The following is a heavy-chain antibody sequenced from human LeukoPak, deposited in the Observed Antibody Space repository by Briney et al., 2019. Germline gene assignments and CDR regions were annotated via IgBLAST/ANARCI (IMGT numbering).Heavy chain of an antibody. CDR3: ATHGDYGVSFDY. D-gene: IGHD4-17*01. J-gene: IGHJ4*02. Sequence: SVKVSCKASGGTFSSYAINWVRQAPGQGLEWMGGITPMFGTAKYAQKFQGRVTITADESTSTAYMELSSLRSEDTAVYYCATHGDYGVSFDYWGQGTLVTVSS. CDR1: GGTFSSYA. V-gene: IGHV1-69*13. CDR2: ITPMFGTA.